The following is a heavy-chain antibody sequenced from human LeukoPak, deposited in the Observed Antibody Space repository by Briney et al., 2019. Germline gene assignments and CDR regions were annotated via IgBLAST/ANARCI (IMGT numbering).Heavy chain of an antibody. CDR3: ARDHSSSGQLFDY. V-gene: IGHV1-18*01. J-gene: IGHJ4*02. CDR2: ISAYNGDI. D-gene: IGHD6-13*01. CDR1: GYTFTSYA. Sequence: GASVKVSCKASGYTFTSYAMNWVRQAPGQGLEWMGWISAYNGDIHYAQNLQGRVTMTTDTSTSTAYMELRSLRSDDTAVYYCARDHSSSGQLFDYWGQGTLVTVSS.